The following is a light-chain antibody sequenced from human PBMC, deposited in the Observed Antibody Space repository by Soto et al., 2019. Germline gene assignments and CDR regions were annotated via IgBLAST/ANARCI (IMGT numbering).Light chain of an antibody. CDR1: QPINSY. V-gene: IGKV1-39*01. CDR3: QQSYSTVWT. J-gene: IGKJ1*01. Sequence: DIQMTQSPSSLSASVGDRVTITCRASQPINSYLSWYQHKPGKAPKLLIFATASLQSGVPSRFSGSGSGTDFTFTISSLQPEDFATYYCQQSYSTVWTFGQGTKVEIK. CDR2: ATA.